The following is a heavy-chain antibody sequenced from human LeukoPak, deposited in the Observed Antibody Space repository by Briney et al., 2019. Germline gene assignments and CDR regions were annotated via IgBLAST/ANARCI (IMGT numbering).Heavy chain of an antibody. CDR2: INPNSGGT. CDR3: ARDSGQDYGDPWYYNWLGYTKYYFDY. J-gene: IGHJ4*02. V-gene: IGHV1-2*02. D-gene: IGHD4-17*01. CDR1: RYTFTGYY. Sequence: GASVKVSCKASRYTFTGYYMHWVRQAPGQGLEWMGWINPNSGGTNYAQKFQGRVTMTRDTSISTAYMELSRLRSDDTAVYYCARDSGQDYGDPWYYNWLGYTKYYFDYWGQGTLVTVSS.